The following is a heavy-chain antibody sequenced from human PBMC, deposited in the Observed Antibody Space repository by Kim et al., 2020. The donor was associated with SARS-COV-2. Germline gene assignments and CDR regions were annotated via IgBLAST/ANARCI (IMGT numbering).Heavy chain of an antibody. D-gene: IGHD6-13*01. CDR1: GFSFSSRG. CDR3: AKIGTPGNWYFDL. V-gene: IGHV3-23*01. CDR2: ISAGGDQT. Sequence: GGSLRLSCAASGFSFSSRGMTWVRQAPGRGLEWLSSISAGGDQTYYADSVRGRFTISRDNSKNTLYLQMNSLRAEDTAVYYCAKIGTPGNWYFDLWGRGTLVTVSS. J-gene: IGHJ2*01.